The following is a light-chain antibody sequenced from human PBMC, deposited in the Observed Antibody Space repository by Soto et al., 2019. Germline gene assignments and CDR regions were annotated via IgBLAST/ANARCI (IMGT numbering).Light chain of an antibody. CDR3: QQYVTSSPRT. V-gene: IGKV3-20*01. J-gene: IGKJ1*01. CDR2: GIS. CDR1: HTISSSY. Sequence: EIVLTQSPGTLSLSPGERATLSCRASHTISSSYLAWYQQKPGQAPRLLMYGISRRATGIPDRFSGSGSGTVVTLTSTRLEPEDFAVYYCQQYVTSSPRTFGQGTKVEIK.